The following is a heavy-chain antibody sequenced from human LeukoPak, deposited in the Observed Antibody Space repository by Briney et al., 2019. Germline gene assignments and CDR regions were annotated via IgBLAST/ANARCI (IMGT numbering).Heavy chain of an antibody. J-gene: IGHJ3*02. CDR1: GGSISSYY. Sequence: SETLSLTCTVSGGSISSYYWSWIRQPPGKGLEWIGYIYYSGSTNYNPSLKSRVTISVDTSKNQFSLKLSSVTAADTAVYYCARDLYYYGSGSYYRAFDIWGQGTMVTVSS. CDR2: IYYSGST. CDR3: ARDLYYYGSGSYYRAFDI. D-gene: IGHD3-10*01. V-gene: IGHV4-59*12.